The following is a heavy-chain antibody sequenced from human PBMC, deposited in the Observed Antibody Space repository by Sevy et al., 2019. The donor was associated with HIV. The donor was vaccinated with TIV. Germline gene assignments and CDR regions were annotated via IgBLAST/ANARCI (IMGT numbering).Heavy chain of an antibody. CDR1: GGSISSGDYY. Sequence: SETLSLTCTVSGGSISSGDYYWSWIRQPPGKGLEWIGYIYYSGSTYYNPSLKSRVTISVDTSKNQFSLKLSSVTAADTAVYYCVRAGYYDILTGYYRSANNWFDPWGQGTLVTVSS. J-gene: IGHJ5*02. V-gene: IGHV4-30-4*01. D-gene: IGHD3-9*01. CDR3: VRAGYYDILTGYYRSANNWFDP. CDR2: IYYSGST.